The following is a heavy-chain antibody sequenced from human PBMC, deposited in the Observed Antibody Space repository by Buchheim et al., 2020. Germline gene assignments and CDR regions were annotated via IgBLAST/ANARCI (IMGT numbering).Heavy chain of an antibody. V-gene: IGHV4-30-4*01. D-gene: IGHD2-21*01. Sequence: QVQLQESGPGLVKPSQTLSLTCTVSGGSISSGDYYWSWIRQPPGKGLEWIGYIYYSGSTYYNPSLKSRGTLSVDTSKNQFSLKLSSVTAADTAVYYCARTLALNWGLWGYYFDYWGQGTL. CDR2: IYYSGST. CDR3: ARTLALNWGLWGYYFDY. CDR1: GGSISSGDYY. J-gene: IGHJ4*02.